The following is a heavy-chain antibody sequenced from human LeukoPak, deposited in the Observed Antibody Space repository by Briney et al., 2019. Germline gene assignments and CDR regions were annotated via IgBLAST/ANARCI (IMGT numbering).Heavy chain of an antibody. D-gene: IGHD3-10*01. J-gene: IGHJ5*02. V-gene: IGHV1-18*01. CDR1: GYTFTSYD. CDR2: ISAYNGNT. Sequence: ASVKVSCKASGYTFTSYDINWVRQATGQGLEWMGWISAYNGNTNYAQKLQGRVTMTTDTSTSTAYMELRSLRSDDTAVYYCARQYGSGSYFPWGQGTLVTVSS. CDR3: ARQYGSGSYFP.